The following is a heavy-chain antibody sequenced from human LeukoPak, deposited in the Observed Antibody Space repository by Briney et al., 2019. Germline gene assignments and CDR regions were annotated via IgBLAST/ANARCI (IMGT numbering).Heavy chain of an antibody. J-gene: IGHJ6*02. CDR2: LSYDGSNE. CDR3: AKAESLYYYYGMDV. CDR1: GFSFSTYG. Sequence: GGSLRLSCAASGFSFSTYGMHWVRQASGKGLEWVAVLSYDGSNEYYTDSVKGRFTISRDNSKNTLYLQMNSLRAEDTAVYYCAKAESLYYYYGMDVWGQGTTVTVSS. V-gene: IGHV3-30*18.